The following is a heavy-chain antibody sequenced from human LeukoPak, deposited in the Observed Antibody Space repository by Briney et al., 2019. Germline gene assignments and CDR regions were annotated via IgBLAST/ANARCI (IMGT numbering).Heavy chain of an antibody. D-gene: IGHD3-22*01. J-gene: IGHJ1*01. V-gene: IGHV3-23*01. CDR3: AKDRSYDSSGYYPEYFQH. CDR1: GFTVSSNY. Sequence: GGSLRLSCAASGFTVSSNYMSWVRQAPGKGLEWVSAISGSGGSTYYADSVKGRFTISRDNSKNTLYLQMNSLRAEDTAVYYCAKDRSYDSSGYYPEYFQHWGQGTLVTVSS. CDR2: ISGSGGST.